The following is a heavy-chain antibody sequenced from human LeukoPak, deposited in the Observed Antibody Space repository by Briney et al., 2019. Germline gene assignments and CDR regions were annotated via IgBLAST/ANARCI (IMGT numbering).Heavy chain of an antibody. CDR3: ARAIDYGDYETYFDY. D-gene: IGHD4-17*01. CDR1: GYTFTGYY. CDR2: INAGNGNT. Sequence: ASVKVSCKASGYTFTGYYMHWVRQAPGQRLEWMGWINAGNGNTKYSQKFQGRVTITRDTSASTAYMEPSSLRSEDTAVYYCARAIDYGDYETYFDYWSQGTLVTVSS. J-gene: IGHJ4*02. V-gene: IGHV1-3*01.